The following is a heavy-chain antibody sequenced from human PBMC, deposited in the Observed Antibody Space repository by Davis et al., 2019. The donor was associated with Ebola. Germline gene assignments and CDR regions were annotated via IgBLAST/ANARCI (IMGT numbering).Heavy chain of an antibody. V-gene: IGHV4-39*02. D-gene: IGHD5-24*01. J-gene: IGHJ2*01. CDR1: GGSISSSSYY. CDR3: ARDLGGRDGYNHAYWYFDL. CDR2: IYYSGST. Sequence: PSETLSLTCTVSGGSISSSSYYWGWIRQPPGKGLEWIGSIYYSGSTYYNPSLKSRVTISVDTSKNQFSLKLSSVTAADTAVYYCARDLGGRDGYNHAYWYFDLWGRGTLVTVSS.